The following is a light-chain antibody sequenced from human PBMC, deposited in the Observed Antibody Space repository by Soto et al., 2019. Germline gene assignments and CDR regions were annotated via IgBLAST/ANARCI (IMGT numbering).Light chain of an antibody. CDR1: SSDVGGYNY. V-gene: IGLV2-14*01. J-gene: IGLJ3*02. Sequence: QPVLTQPASVSGSPGQSITISCTGTSSDVGGYNYVSWYQQHPGKAPKLMIYEVSARPSGVSNRFSGSKSGNTASLTISGLQAEDEADYYCSSYTSSSTLVLFGGGTKLTVL. CDR2: EVS. CDR3: SSYTSSSTLVL.